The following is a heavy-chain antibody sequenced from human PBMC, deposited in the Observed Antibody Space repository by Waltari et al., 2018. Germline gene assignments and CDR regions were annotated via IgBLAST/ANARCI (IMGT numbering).Heavy chain of an antibody. Sequence: EVQLVQSGAEVKKPGATVKISCKASGYTFTDYYMHWVQQAPGKGLEWMGRVDPEDGETRYAEKFHGSVTRTSDTSTDTAYMELSSLRSEDTAVYYCATDFRGDYFLHYWGQGTLVTVSS. CDR2: VDPEDGET. CDR1: GYTFTDYY. J-gene: IGHJ4*02. CDR3: ATDFRGDYFLHY. D-gene: IGHD4-17*01. V-gene: IGHV1-69-2*01.